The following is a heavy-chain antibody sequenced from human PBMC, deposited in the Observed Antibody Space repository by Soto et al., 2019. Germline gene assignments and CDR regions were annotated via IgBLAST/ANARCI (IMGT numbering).Heavy chain of an antibody. CDR3: ARSGEDYYDSSGYYDY. CDR1: GYTFTGYY. CDR2: INPNSGGT. V-gene: IGHV1-2*02. D-gene: IGHD3-22*01. Sequence: ASVKVSCKASGYTFTGYYMHWVRQAPGQGLEWMGWINPNSGGTNYAQKFQGRVTMTRDTSISTAYMELSRLRSDDTAVYYCARSGEDYYDSSGYYDYWGQGTLVTVSS. J-gene: IGHJ4*02.